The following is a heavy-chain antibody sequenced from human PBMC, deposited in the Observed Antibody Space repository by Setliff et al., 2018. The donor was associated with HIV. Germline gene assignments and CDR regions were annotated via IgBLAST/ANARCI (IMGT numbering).Heavy chain of an antibody. CDR3: AKGPWDEPHAFNI. V-gene: IGHV3-48*03. D-gene: IGHD1-26*01. Sequence: PGGSLRLSCAASGFTFSSYEMNWVRQAPGKGLEWVSYISSSDNTIHYADSVRGRFTISRDNAKNSLYLQMNSLRVEDTAVYYCAKGPWDEPHAFNIWGRGTMVTVSS. CDR2: ISSSDNTI. J-gene: IGHJ3*02. CDR1: GFTFSSYE.